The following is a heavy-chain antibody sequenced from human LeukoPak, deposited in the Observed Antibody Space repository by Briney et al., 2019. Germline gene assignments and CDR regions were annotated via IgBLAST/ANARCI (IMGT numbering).Heavy chain of an antibody. J-gene: IGHJ4*02. CDR3: ARENTLFRGLITGLDY. CDR1: GYTFTSYA. V-gene: IGHV1-3*03. Sequence: ASVKVSCKASGYTFTSYAIHWVRQAPGEGLKWMGWINLGKGNTRYLQEFQGRVTITRDTSANTVYMELNSLRSEDMAVYYCARENTLFRGLITGLDYWGQGTLVTVSS. D-gene: IGHD3-10*01. CDR2: INLGKGNT.